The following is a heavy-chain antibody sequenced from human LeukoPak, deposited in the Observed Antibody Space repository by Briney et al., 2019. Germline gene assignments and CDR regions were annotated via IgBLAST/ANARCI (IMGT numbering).Heavy chain of an antibody. J-gene: IGHJ3*01. V-gene: IGHV3-23*01. Sequence: PGGSLRLSCAASGFTFSSYAMIWVRQAPGKGLEWVSAIFASGAITQYADSVKGRFTISRDNSKNTLYLQMNSLRADDTAVYYCARDPNGDYIGAFDFRGQGTMVTVSS. CDR3: ARDPNGDYIGAFDF. CDR1: GFTFSSYA. D-gene: IGHD4-17*01. CDR2: IFASGAIT.